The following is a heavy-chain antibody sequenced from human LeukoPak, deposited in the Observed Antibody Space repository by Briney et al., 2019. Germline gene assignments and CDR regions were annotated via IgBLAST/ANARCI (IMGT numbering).Heavy chain of an antibody. CDR2: IYSGGST. CDR3: ARDKPFDWLSATRNNWFDP. V-gene: IGHV3-66*01. D-gene: IGHD3-9*01. CDR1: GFTVSSNY. Sequence: PGGSLRLSCAASGFTVSSNYMSWVRQAPGKGLEWVSVIYSGGSTYYADSVKGRFTISRDNSKNTLYLQMNSLRAEDTAVYYCARDKPFDWLSATRNNWFDPWGQGTLVTVCS. J-gene: IGHJ5*02.